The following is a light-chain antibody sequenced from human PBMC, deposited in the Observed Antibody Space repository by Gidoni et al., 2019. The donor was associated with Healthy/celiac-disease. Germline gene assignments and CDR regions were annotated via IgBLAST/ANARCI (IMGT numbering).Light chain of an antibody. CDR2: DAS. Sequence: VLTQSPATLSFSPGERATLSCRASQSVSSYLAWYQQKPGQAPRPLIYDASHRATGIPARFSGSGSGTDFTLTISSLEPEDFAVYYCQQRSNWLTFGGGTKVEIK. CDR1: QSVSSY. V-gene: IGKV3-11*01. CDR3: QQRSNWLT. J-gene: IGKJ4*01.